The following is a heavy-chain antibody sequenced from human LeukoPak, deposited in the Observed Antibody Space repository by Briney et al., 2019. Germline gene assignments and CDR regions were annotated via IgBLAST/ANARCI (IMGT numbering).Heavy chain of an antibody. Sequence: GGSLRLSCATSGFDFSSYSMNWVRQAPGRGLEWVSSISNSRGNIFYADSVMGRFTISRDNAKNSLYLETTSLRAEDTAVYYCASGSPAGDYWGQGTLVTVSS. J-gene: IGHJ4*02. CDR1: GFDFSSYS. CDR2: ISNSRGNI. D-gene: IGHD1-26*01. CDR3: ASGSPAGDY. V-gene: IGHV3-21*01.